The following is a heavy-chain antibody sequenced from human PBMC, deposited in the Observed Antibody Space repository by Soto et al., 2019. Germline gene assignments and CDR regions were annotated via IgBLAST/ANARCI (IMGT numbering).Heavy chain of an antibody. D-gene: IGHD6-6*01. Sequence: QPGGSLRLSCAASGFTFSGSAMHWVRQASGKGLEWVGRIRSKANSYATAYAASVKGRFTISRDDSKNTAYLQMNSLKTEDTAVYYCTRRWDRSIAARPYYYYGMDVWGQGTTVTVSS. CDR1: GFTFSGSA. CDR2: IRSKANSYAT. CDR3: TRRWDRSIAARPYYYYGMDV. V-gene: IGHV3-73*01. J-gene: IGHJ6*02.